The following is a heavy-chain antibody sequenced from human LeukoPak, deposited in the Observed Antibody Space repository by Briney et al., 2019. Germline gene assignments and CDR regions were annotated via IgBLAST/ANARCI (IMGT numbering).Heavy chain of an antibody. CDR1: GGSISSYY. V-gene: IGHV4-59*08. J-gene: IGHJ4*02. Sequence: PSETLSLTCTVSGGSISSYYWSWIRQPPGKGLEWIGYIYYSGSTNYNPSLKSRVTISVDTSKNQFSLKLSSVTAADTAVYYCARHVPYYYDSSGYSDFDYWGQGTLVTGSS. CDR3: ARHVPYYYDSSGYSDFDY. D-gene: IGHD3-22*01. CDR2: IYYSGST.